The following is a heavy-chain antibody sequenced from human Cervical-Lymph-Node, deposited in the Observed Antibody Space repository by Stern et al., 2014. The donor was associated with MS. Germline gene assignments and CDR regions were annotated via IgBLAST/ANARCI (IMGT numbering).Heavy chain of an antibody. J-gene: IGHJ6*02. CDR3: ATHRGRVTYYYGMDV. CDR1: GYTLREIS. CDR2: FDPEHGET. Sequence: VQLVQSGAEVKKPGASVKVSCKVSGYTLREISMHLVRQATGKGLEWMGGFDPEHGETRYAQKFQGRVTMAEDRSTDTAYMELSSLRSEDTAVYYCATHRGRVTYYYGMDVWGQGTTVTVSS. D-gene: IGHD2-21*02. V-gene: IGHV1-24*01.